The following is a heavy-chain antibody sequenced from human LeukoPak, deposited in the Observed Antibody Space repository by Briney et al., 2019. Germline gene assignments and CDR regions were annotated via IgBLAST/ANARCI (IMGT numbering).Heavy chain of an antibody. J-gene: IGHJ1*01. Sequence: ASVKVSRKASGYTFTSYGISWVRQAPGQGLEWMGWISAYNGNTNYAQKLQGRVTMTTDTSTSTAYMELRRLRSDDTAVYYCARNDFWSGYSEYFQHWGQGTLVTVSS. CDR1: GYTFTSYG. V-gene: IGHV1-18*01. D-gene: IGHD3-3*01. CDR2: ISAYNGNT. CDR3: ARNDFWSGYSEYFQH.